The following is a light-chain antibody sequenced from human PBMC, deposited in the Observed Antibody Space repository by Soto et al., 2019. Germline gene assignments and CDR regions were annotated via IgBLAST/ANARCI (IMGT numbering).Light chain of an antibody. Sequence: QSALTQPASVSGSPGQSITISCTGTSSDVGGYNYVSWYQQHPGKAPKLMIYEVSDRPSGVSNRFSGSKSGNTAFLTISGLQAEDEADYYCSSYTSSSTPVLFGGGTKLTVL. J-gene: IGLJ2*01. CDR1: SSDVGGYNY. CDR3: SSYTSSSTPVL. CDR2: EVS. V-gene: IGLV2-14*01.